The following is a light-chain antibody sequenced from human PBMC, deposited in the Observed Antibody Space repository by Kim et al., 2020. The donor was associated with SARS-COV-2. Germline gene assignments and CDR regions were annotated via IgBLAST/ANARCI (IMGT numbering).Light chain of an antibody. CDR3: QRYGNSTRP. CDR1: QTITNNY. V-gene: IGKV3-20*01. Sequence: EIVLTQSPGTVSLSPGERATLSCRASQTITNNYLAWYQQRLGQAPRIVIHGASNRAPGIPDRFSGSGSGTDFTLTISRLEPEDFAVYYCQRYGNSTRPFGQGTKVDIK. CDR2: GAS. J-gene: IGKJ1*01.